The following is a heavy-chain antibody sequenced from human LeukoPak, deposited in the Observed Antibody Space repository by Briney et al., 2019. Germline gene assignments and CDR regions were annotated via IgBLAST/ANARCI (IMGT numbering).Heavy chain of an antibody. D-gene: IGHD5-24*01. CDR1: GYTFTSYG. CDR2: ISPYNGNT. CDR3: ARAGFTERGFFDY. Sequence: ASVKVSCKASGYTFTSYGISWVRQAPGQGLEWMGWISPYNGNTNYAQKLQGRVTMTTDKATSTPYMEMRSLRSDDTAVYYCARAGFTERGFFDYWGQGTLVTVSS. V-gene: IGHV1-18*01. J-gene: IGHJ4*02.